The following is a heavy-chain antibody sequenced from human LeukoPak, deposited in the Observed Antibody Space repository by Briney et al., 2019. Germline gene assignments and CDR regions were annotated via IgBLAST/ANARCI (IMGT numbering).Heavy chain of an antibody. V-gene: IGHV4-61*09. D-gene: IGHD2-15*01. CDR3: ARRYCSGGSRYSDRGAFDI. J-gene: IGHJ3*02. CDR1: GGSISSGSYY. CDR2: IYTSEST. Sequence: KSSETLSLTCTVSGGSISSGSYYWSWIRQPAGKGLEWIGNIYTSESTNYNPSLKSRVTVSVDTSKNQFSLKLSSVTAADTAVYYCARRYCSGGSRYSDRGAFDIWGQGTMVTVSS.